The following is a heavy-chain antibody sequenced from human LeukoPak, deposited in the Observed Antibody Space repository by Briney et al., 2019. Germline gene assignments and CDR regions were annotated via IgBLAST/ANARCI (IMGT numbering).Heavy chain of an antibody. CDR2: ISAYNGNT. J-gene: IGHJ4*02. D-gene: IGHD3-22*01. V-gene: IGHV1-18*01. CDR1: GYTFTSYG. CDR3: ARVQPFYYDSSGYYYKDY. Sequence: ASVKVSCKASGYTFTSYGISWVRQAPGQGLEWTGWISAYNGNTNYAQKLQGRVTMTTDTSTSTAYMELRSLRSDDTAVYYCARVQPFYYDSSGYYYKDYWGQGTLVTVSS.